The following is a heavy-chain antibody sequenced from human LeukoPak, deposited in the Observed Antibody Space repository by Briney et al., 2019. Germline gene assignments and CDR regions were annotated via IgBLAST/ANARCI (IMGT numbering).Heavy chain of an antibody. CDR2: IYYSGST. D-gene: IGHD2-15*01. Sequence: SETLSLTCTVSGGSISSSSYYWSWIRQPPGKGLEWIGYIYYSGSTNYNPSLKSRVTISVDTSKNQFSLKLSSVTAADTAVYYCARLYCSGGSCYSGYYYYYMDVWGKGTTVTVSS. CDR3: ARLYCSGGSCYSGYYYYYMDV. J-gene: IGHJ6*03. CDR1: GGSISSSSYY. V-gene: IGHV4-61*01.